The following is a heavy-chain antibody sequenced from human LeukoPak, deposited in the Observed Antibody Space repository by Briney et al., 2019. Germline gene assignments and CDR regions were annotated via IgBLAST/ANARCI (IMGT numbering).Heavy chain of an antibody. Sequence: GGSLRLSCAASGFTVSSNYMSWVRQAPGKGLEWVAVIWYDGTNEYYADSVKGRFTISRDNSKNTLYLQMNSLRAEDTAVYYCARERIRGSSYYYYGMDVWGQGTTVTVSS. V-gene: IGHV3-33*08. D-gene: IGHD6-6*01. J-gene: IGHJ6*02. CDR2: IWYDGTNE. CDR1: GFTVSSNY. CDR3: ARERIRGSSYYYYGMDV.